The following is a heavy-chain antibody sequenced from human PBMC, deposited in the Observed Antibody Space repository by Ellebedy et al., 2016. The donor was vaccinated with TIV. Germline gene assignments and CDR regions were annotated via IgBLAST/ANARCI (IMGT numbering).Heavy chain of an antibody. CDR2: INPNSGGT. Sequence: ASVKVSCKASGYTFTDYYMHWVRQAPGQGLEWMGWINPNSGGTNYAQKFQGWVTMTRDTSISTAYMEVSSLRSEDTAVYYCATVDPGPDYSYYYGMDVWGQGTTVTVSS. CDR3: ATVDPGPDYSYYYGMDV. J-gene: IGHJ6*02. V-gene: IGHV1-2*04. CDR1: GYTFTDYY.